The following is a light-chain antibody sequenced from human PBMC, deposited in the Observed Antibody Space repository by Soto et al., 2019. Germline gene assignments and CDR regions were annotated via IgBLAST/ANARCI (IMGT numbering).Light chain of an antibody. V-gene: IGKV1-33*01. Sequence: DIQMTQSPSSLSASVGDRVTITCQASQDITLYLNWYQHKPGKAPNLLIHDVSTLETGVPARFSGRGSGTTFTLTIINLQPEDVETYYCQQYDSRPNTFGQGTKVDIK. CDR2: DVS. CDR1: QDITLY. J-gene: IGKJ2*01. CDR3: QQYDSRPNT.